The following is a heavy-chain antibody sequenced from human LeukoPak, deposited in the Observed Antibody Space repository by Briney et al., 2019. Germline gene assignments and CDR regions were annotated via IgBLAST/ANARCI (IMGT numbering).Heavy chain of an antibody. D-gene: IGHD3-10*01. CDR3: ARGTKRITMVRGVIQGYYTDV. J-gene: IGHJ6*03. CDR2: IYHSGST. CDR1: GVSISRGGYA. Sequence: PSQTLSLTCAVSGVSISRGGYAWNWIRQPPGKGLEWIAYIYHSGSTNYNPSLKSRVTISVDTSKNQFSLKLSSVTAADTAVYYCARGTKRITMVRGVIQGYYTDVWGKGTTVTVSS. V-gene: IGHV4-30-2*01.